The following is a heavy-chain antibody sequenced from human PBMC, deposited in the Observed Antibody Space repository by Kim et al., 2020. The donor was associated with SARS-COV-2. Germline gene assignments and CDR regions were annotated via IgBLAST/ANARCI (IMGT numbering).Heavy chain of an antibody. CDR3: AKDVPRTEATVTDY. J-gene: IGHJ4*02. D-gene: IGHD4-4*01. Sequence: ADSVKGRFTISRDNSKNTLYLQTNSLRDEDTAVYYCAKDVPRTEATVTDYWGQGTLVTVSS. V-gene: IGHV3-30*02.